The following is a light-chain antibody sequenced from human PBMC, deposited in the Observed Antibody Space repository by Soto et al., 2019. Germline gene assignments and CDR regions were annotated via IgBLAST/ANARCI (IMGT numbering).Light chain of an antibody. V-gene: IGKV3-15*01. CDR3: QQYNNWPQT. J-gene: IGKJ1*01. Sequence: EAVLTQSPATLSVSPGERATLSCRASQSVATNLAWYQQRPGQAPRLLIYGASKRAVGLPARFSGSGSGTEFTLPLTSLQSEDFAVYYCQQYNNWPQTFGQGTKVEIK. CDR1: QSVATN. CDR2: GAS.